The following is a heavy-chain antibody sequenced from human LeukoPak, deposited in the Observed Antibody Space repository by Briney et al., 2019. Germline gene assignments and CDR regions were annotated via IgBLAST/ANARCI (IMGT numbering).Heavy chain of an antibody. CDR1: GVSISSGGYY. CDR2: IYCSGST. CDR3: ARAENSSSWYTYYYYGMDV. D-gene: IGHD6-13*01. J-gene: IGHJ6*02. V-gene: IGHV4-31*03. Sequence: SETLSLTCTISGVSISSGGYYWSWIRQHPGKGLEWIGYIYCSGSTYYNPSLKSRVTISVDTSKNQFSLKLSSVTAADTAVYYCARAENSSSWYTYYYYGMDVWGQGTTVTVSS.